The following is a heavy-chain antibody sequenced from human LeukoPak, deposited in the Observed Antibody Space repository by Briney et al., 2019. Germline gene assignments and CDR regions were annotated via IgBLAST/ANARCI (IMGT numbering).Heavy chain of an antibody. J-gene: IGHJ5*02. V-gene: IGHV4-38-2*02. D-gene: IGHD1-26*01. CDR2: IYHSGST. CDR1: GGSINSSFY. CDR3: ASRYSGSYWWFDP. Sequence: SETLSLTCTVSGGSINSSFYWGWIRQPPGKGLEWIGSIYHSGSTYYNLSLKSRVTISVDTSKNQFSPKLSSVTAADTAVYYCASRYSGSYWWFDPWGQGTLVTVSS.